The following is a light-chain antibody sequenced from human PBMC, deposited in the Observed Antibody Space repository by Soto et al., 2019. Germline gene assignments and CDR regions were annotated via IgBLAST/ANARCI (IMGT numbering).Light chain of an antibody. CDR2: EIS. V-gene: IGLV2-8*01. J-gene: IGLJ2*01. CDR3: SSYAGTNTDVV. CDR1: SSDVGGYGY. Sequence: QSALTQPPSASGSPGQSVTISCTGTSSDVGGYGYASWYQQHPGKAPKLMIFEISKRSSGVPDRFSGSKSGNTASLTVSGLQAEDEADYYCSSYAGTNTDVVFGGGTKLTVL.